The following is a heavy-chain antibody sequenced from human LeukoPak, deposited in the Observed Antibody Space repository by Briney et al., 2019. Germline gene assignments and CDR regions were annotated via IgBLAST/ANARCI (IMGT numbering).Heavy chain of an antibody. CDR2: ISGSGGST. CDR3: ARDRRYDFWSGNNWFDP. Sequence: PGGSLRLSCAASGFTFSSYAMSWVRQAPGKGLEWVSAISGSGGSTYYADSVKGRFTISRDNSKNTLYLQMNSLRAEDTAVYYCARDRRYDFWSGNNWFDPWGQGTQVTVSS. J-gene: IGHJ5*02. D-gene: IGHD3-3*01. CDR1: GFTFSSYA. V-gene: IGHV3-23*01.